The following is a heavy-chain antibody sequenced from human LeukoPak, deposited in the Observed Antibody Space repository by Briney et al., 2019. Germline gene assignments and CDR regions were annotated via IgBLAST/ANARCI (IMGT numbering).Heavy chain of an antibody. V-gene: IGHV4-30-2*01. CDR2: IYHSGST. CDR1: GGSISSGGYS. D-gene: IGHD3-10*01. Sequence: SQTLSLTCAVSGGSISSGGYSWSWSRHPPGEGLGWIGNIYHSGSTYYNPSLKSRVTISVDRSKNQFYLKLSSVTAADTAVYYCARVSYYGSGSLIFDYWGQGTLVTVSS. CDR3: ARVSYYGSGSLIFDY. J-gene: IGHJ4*02.